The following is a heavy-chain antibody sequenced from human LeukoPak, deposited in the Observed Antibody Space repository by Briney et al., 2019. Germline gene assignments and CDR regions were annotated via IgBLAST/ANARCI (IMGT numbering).Heavy chain of an antibody. D-gene: IGHD3-22*01. CDR1: GDTFSSYA. V-gene: IGHV1-69*04. Sequence: SVKVSCKASGDTFSSYAISWVRQAPGQGLEWMGRIIPILGVANYAQKFQGRVTITTDKSTSTAYMELSMPRTEDTAVYYRASPGDYYDSSGYPSQNDAFDIWGQGTMVTVSS. CDR3: ASPGDYYDSSGYPSQNDAFDI. J-gene: IGHJ3*02. CDR2: IIPILGVA.